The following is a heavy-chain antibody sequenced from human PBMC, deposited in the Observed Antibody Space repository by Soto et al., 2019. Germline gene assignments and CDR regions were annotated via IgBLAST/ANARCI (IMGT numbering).Heavy chain of an antibody. CDR1: GFTFSNYC. D-gene: IGHD6-19*01. CDR2: IWYDGSNK. Sequence: QVQLVEYGGGVVQPGRSLRLSCAASGFTFSNYCMHWVRQAPGKGLEWVAVIWYDGSNKYYADAVKGRFTISRDNSKNTLYRQMNSRRAEDKAVSYCARDRGGWPSHWFDPWGQGTLVTVSS. CDR3: ARDRGGWPSHWFDP. J-gene: IGHJ5*02. V-gene: IGHV3-33*01.